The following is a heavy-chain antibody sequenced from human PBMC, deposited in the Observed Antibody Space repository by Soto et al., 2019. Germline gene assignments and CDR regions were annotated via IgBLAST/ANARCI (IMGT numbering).Heavy chain of an antibody. CDR2: TIPILSMS. Sequence: VHLVQSGPELKKPGSSVRVSCKASGDTFSSYTINWVRQAPGLGLEWMGRTIPILSMSNYALKFQGRLTITADKSTSTAYMELSSLRSEDTAMYYCATSYGSGSQAFDHWGQGALVTVSS. D-gene: IGHD3-10*01. V-gene: IGHV1-69*02. CDR3: ATSYGSGSQAFDH. J-gene: IGHJ4*02. CDR1: GDTFSSYT.